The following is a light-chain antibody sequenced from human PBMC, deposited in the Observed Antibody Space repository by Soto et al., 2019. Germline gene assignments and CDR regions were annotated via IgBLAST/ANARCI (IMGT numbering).Light chain of an antibody. CDR2: EVN. J-gene: IGLJ1*01. Sequence: TQAASLSGARGQSITISCTGTSSDIGAYDYVSWFQQHPGKAPKLMISEVNNRPSGVSNRFSGSKSGNTAYLTISGLQVEDEAEYFCLSFTTTSTPVFGTGTKVTVL. CDR3: LSFTTTSTPV. CDR1: SSDIGAYDY. V-gene: IGLV2-14*01.